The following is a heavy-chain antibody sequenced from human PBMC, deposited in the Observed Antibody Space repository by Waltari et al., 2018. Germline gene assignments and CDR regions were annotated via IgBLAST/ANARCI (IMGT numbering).Heavy chain of an antibody. J-gene: IGHJ5*01. Sequence: QVQLQESGPALVKPSETLSLPCAVSGGSISDNYYWNWIRHFPGKGLEWIGNIYGNRANTYYNPPLKSRVTISKDTSKNQFFLNLRSVTAADTALYYCAREGYCSGSVCNGLDSWGQGVVVTVSS. D-gene: IGHD2-15*01. CDR3: AREGYCSGSVCNGLDS. V-gene: IGHV4-59*12. CDR2: IYGNRANT. CDR1: GGSISDNYY.